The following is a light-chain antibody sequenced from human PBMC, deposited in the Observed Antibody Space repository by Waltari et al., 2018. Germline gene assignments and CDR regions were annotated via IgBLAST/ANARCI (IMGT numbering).Light chain of an antibody. J-gene: IGKJ4*01. CDR2: DAS. V-gene: IGKV3-11*01. Sequence: EIVLTQSPATLSLSPGERATLSCRASQSLSSYLAWYQQKPVQAPSLLIYDASNRATGIPARFSCSGSGTDFTLTISSLEPEDFVVYYCQQRRNWPPGITFGGGTKVEIK. CDR3: QQRRNWPPGIT. CDR1: QSLSSY.